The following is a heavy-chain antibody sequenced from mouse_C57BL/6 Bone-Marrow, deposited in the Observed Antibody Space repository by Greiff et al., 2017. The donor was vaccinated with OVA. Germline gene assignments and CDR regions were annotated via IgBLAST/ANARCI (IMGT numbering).Heavy chain of an antibody. D-gene: IGHD1-1*01. CDR3: TTRYYGSSLYFDY. V-gene: IGHV14-4*01. CDR2: IDPENGDT. CDR1: GFNIKDDY. J-gene: IGHJ2*01. Sequence: VQLQQSGAELVRPGASVKLSCTASGFNIKDDYMHWVKQRPEQGLEWIGWIDPENGDTEYASKFQGKATITADKSSNTAYLQLSSLTSENTAVYYCTTRYYGSSLYFDYWGQGTTLTVSS.